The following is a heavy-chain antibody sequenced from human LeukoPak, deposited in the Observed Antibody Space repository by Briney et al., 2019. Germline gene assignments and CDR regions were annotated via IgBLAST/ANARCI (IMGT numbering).Heavy chain of an antibody. J-gene: IGHJ5*02. CDR3: ARGPPLFDP. V-gene: IGHV3-48*01. CDR1: GFTFSSYS. Sequence: GGSLRLSCAASGFTFSSYSMNWVRQAPGKGLEWVSYIGTSGSPIYYADSVKGRFTISRDNAKNSLYLQMNSLRADDTAVYYCARGPPLFDPWGQGALVTVSS. CDR2: IGTSGSPI.